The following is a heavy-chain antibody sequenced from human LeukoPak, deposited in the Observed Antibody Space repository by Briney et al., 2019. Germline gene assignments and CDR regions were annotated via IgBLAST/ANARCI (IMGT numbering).Heavy chain of an antibody. CDR3: ARHSRSVDYGSGSYTWDY. CDR2: IYYSGST. J-gene: IGHJ4*02. V-gene: IGHV4-39*01. CDR1: GGSISSIIYY. D-gene: IGHD3-10*01. Sequence: PSETLSLTCTVSGGSISSIIYYWGWIRQPPGKGLEWIGTIYYSGSTYYNVSLKSRVTISVDTSRNQFSLNLRSVTAADTAVYYCARHSRSVDYGSGSYTWDYWGQGTLVTVSS.